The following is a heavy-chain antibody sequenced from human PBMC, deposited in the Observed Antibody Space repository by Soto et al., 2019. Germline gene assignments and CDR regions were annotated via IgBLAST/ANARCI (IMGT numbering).Heavy chain of an antibody. V-gene: IGHV1-18*01. Sequence: QVQLVQSGPEVTMPGASVKVSCKTAGYTFTAYGLAWLRQSPGQRPEWMGWVVTANANTNYSEKFQGRVTMTSVRSMTTTYMEVRSLRSDDTAVSYCARELNTDPTAYYSFAYWGQGTLVTVSS. J-gene: IGHJ4*02. CDR1: GYTFTAYG. CDR3: ARELNTDPTAYYSFAY. CDR2: VVTANANT. D-gene: IGHD3-9*01.